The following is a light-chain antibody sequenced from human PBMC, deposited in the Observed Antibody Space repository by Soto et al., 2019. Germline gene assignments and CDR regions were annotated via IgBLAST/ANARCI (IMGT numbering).Light chain of an antibody. Sequence: QSVLTQPASVSGSPGQSITISCTGTSSDVGSYNLVSWYQQHPGKAPKLMIYEVSKRPSGVSNRFSGSKSGNTASLTISGLQAEDEADYYCCSHAGSSTLVVFGGGTKLTVL. CDR2: EVS. CDR1: SSDVGSYNL. CDR3: CSHAGSSTLVV. V-gene: IGLV2-23*02. J-gene: IGLJ2*01.